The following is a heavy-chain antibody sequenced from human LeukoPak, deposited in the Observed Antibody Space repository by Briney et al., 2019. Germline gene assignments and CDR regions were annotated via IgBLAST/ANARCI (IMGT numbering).Heavy chain of an antibody. Sequence: SETLSLTCTVSGASISSYYWSWIRQPPGKGLEWIGYIYYSGSTNYNPSLKSRVTISVDTSKNQFSLNLSSVTAADTAVYYCARDKKGSSCYDFWGQGTLVTVSS. D-gene: IGHD2-2*01. CDR3: ARDKKGSSCYDF. V-gene: IGHV4-59*01. CDR2: IYYSGST. J-gene: IGHJ4*02. CDR1: GASISSYY.